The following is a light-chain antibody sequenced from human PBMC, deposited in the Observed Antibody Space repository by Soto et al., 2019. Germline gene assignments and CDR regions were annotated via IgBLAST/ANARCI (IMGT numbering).Light chain of an antibody. CDR3: QSYDVILSALV. CDR2: DDT. Sequence: QAVVTQPPSVSGAPGQRVTISCAGNNSNIGAIYAVHWYQQVPGTVPKLLIFDDTNRPSGVPDRFSASKSGASASLAITGLQAEDEADYYCQSYDVILSALVFGGGTKLTVL. CDR1: NSNIGAIYA. J-gene: IGLJ2*01. V-gene: IGLV1-40*03.